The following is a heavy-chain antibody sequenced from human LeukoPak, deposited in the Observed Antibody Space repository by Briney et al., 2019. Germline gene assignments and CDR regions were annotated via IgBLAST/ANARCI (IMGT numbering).Heavy chain of an antibody. J-gene: IGHJ4*02. Sequence: PGGSLRLSRASSGFTFSSYSMNWLRQAPGKGLEWVSSISSSSSYIYYADSVKGRFTISRDNAKNALYLQMNSVRAEDTAVYYCARVRIAAADPFDYWGRGTLVTVSS. CDR1: GFTFSSYS. CDR3: ARVRIAAADPFDY. D-gene: IGHD6-13*01. CDR2: ISSSSSYI. V-gene: IGHV3-21*01.